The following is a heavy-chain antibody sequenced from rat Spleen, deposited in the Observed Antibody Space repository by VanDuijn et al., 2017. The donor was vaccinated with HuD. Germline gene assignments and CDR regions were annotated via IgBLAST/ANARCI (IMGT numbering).Heavy chain of an antibody. V-gene: IGHV5S13*01. D-gene: IGHD1-7*01. CDR2: ISTGGGNT. Sequence: EVQLVESGGGLVQPGRSLKLSCAASGFTFSNYDMAWVRQAPTKGLEWIASISTGGGNTYYRDSVKGRFTISRDNAKNTQYLQMDSLRSEDTATYYCARDYGYPYYFDYWGQGVMVTVSS. CDR3: ARDYGYPYYFDY. CDR1: GFTFSNYD. J-gene: IGHJ2*01.